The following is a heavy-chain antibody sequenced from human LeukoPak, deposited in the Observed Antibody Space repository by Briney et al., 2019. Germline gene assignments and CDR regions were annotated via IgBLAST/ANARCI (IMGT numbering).Heavy chain of an antibody. V-gene: IGHV1-2*02. D-gene: IGHD1-26*01. CDR3: ARLPVIVGAWSPIDY. CDR2: FNPESGGT. CDR1: GYTFTGYY. Sequence: ASVKVSCKASGYTFTGYYMHWVRQAPGQGLEWMGWFNPESGGTNYAQKFQGRVTMTRDTSISTAYMELTSLRSDDTAVYYCARLPVIVGAWSPIDYWGQGTRVTVSS. J-gene: IGHJ4*02.